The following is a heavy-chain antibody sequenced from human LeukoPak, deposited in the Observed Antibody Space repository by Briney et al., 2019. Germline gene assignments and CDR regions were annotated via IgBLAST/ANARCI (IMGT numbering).Heavy chain of an antibody. J-gene: IGHJ3*02. V-gene: IGHV5-51*01. Sequence: GESLKISCKGSGYSFTSYWIGWVRQMPGKGLEWMGIIYPGDSDTRYSPSLQGQVTISADKSISTAYLQWSSLKASDTAMYYCASSFIVVVPAAISPDAFDIWGQGTMVTVSS. D-gene: IGHD2-2*02. CDR3: ASSFIVVVPAAISPDAFDI. CDR2: IYPGDSDT. CDR1: GYSFTSYW.